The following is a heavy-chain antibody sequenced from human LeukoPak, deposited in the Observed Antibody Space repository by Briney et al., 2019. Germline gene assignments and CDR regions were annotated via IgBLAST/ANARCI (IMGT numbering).Heavy chain of an antibody. CDR1: GGTFSSYA. CDR2: IIPIFGTA. CDR3: ASVYKYGMDV. V-gene: IGHV1-69*13. J-gene: IGHJ6*02. Sequence: LVKVSCKASGGTFSSYAISWVRQAPGQGLEWMGGIIPIFGTANYAQKFQGRVTITADESTSTAYMELSSLRSEDTAVYYCASVYKYGMDVWGQGTTVIVSS.